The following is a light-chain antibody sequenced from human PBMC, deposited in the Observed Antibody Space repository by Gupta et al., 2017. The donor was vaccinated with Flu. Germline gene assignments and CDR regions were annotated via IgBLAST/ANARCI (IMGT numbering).Light chain of an antibody. CDR1: QSVSNNY. V-gene: IGKV3-20*01. CDR3: QQFGSSPYT. J-gene: IGKJ2*01. CDR2: GAS. Sequence: EEVTLSCRASQSVSNNYLAWYQQKLGQPPRLLIYGASNRATGIPDRFSGSGSGTDFTLTISRLEPEDFVVYYCQQFGSSPYTFGQGSKLEIK.